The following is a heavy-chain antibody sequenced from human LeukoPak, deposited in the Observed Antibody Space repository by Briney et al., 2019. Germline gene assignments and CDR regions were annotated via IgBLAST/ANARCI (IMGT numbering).Heavy chain of an antibody. J-gene: IGHJ4*02. CDR1: GGSFSGYY. D-gene: IGHD3-10*01. CDR2: INHSGST. V-gene: IGHV4-34*01. CDR3: ARVIPYYYGSGSYYKPTYYFDY. Sequence: PSETLSLTCAVYGGSFSGYYWSWIRQPPGKGLEWIGEINHSGSTNYNPSLKSRVTISVDTSKNQFSLKLSSVTAADTAVYYCARVIPYYYGSGSYYKPTYYFDYWGQGTLVTVSS.